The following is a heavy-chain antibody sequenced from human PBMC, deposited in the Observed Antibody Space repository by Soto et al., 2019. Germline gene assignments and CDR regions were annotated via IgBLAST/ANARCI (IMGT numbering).Heavy chain of an antibody. CDR1: GFTFSSFA. CDR3: AKDDSSYDPNGFDP. D-gene: IGHD5-12*01. V-gene: IGHV3-23*01. J-gene: IGHJ5*02. Sequence: GGSLRLSCAASGFTFSSFAMSWVRQAPGKGLQWVAAISGGGGNTYYADFVKGWFAISRNNSKTTLYLQMNSLRAEDTAVYYWAKDDSSYDPNGFDPWGQGTMVTVSS. CDR2: ISGGGGNT.